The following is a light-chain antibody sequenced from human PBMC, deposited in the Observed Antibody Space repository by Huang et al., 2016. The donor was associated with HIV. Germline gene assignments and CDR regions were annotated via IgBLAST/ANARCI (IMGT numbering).Light chain of an antibody. CDR2: GAS. CDR3: QQSYSSHT. Sequence: DIQMTQSPSSLSASVGDTVTITCRASRSINSHLNWYQQSPGSAPTLLLYGASNLQSWVPSRFRGSGSATDYTLRISSLQPEDFATYFCQQSYSSHTFGQGTRLEIK. J-gene: IGKJ5*01. V-gene: IGKV1-39*01. CDR1: RSINSH.